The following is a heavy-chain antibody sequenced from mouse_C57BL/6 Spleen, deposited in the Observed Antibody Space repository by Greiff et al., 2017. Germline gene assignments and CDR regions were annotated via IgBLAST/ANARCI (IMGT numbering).Heavy chain of an antibody. CDR2: INPSNGGT. CDR1: GYTFTSYW. J-gene: IGHJ4*01. CDR3: ASPHYYGSSYDAMDY. D-gene: IGHD1-1*01. V-gene: IGHV1-53*01. Sequence: QVQLQQPGTELVKPGASVKLSCKASGYTFTSYWMHWVKQRPGQGLEWIGNINPSNGGTNYNEKFKSKATLTVAKYSSTAYMQRSSLTSEASAVYYCASPHYYGSSYDAMDYWGQGTSVTVAS.